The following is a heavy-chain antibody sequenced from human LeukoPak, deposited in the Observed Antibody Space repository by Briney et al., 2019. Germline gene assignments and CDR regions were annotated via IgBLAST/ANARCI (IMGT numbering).Heavy chain of an antibody. CDR3: ARNWGAAGWSNYYGMDV. Sequence: AQTLSLTCTVSGGSMKNREEEWGWIGQPPGKGLEWREYIYYSGSTYYSPSLKSRITISEAPPKTQFSLTLKPVTAADTAVYFCARNWGAAGWSNYYGMDVWGQGTTVIVSS. D-gene: IGHD7-27*01. J-gene: IGHJ6*02. CDR1: GGSMKNREEE. CDR2: IYYSGST. V-gene: IGHV4-30-4*01.